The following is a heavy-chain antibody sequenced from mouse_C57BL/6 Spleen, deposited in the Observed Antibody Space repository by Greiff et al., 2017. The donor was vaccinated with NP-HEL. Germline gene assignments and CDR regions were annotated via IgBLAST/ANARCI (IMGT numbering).Heavy chain of an antibody. D-gene: IGHD1-1*01. CDR2: IYPGDGDT. V-gene: IGHV1-80*01. CDR3: ARGYYGSSSWYFDV. J-gene: IGHJ1*03. CDR1: GYAFSSYW. Sequence: LQQSGASVKISCKASGYAFSSYWMNWVKQRPGKGLEWIGQIYPGDGDTNYNGKFKGKATLTADKSSSTAYMQLSSLTSEDSAVYVCARGYYGSSSWYFDVWGTGTTVTVSS.